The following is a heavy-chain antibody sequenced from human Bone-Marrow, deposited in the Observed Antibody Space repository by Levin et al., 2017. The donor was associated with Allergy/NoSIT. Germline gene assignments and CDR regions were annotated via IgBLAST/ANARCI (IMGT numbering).Heavy chain of an antibody. CDR2: INEDGSDK. J-gene: IGHJ4*02. Sequence: GGSLRLSCVVSGLTFSDYWMTWARQVSGKGLEWVASINEDGSDKYYVDSVKGRFTISRDNAKNSLYLQMNNLRAEDTAVYYCAKQISREGYWGQGTLVTVSS. CDR3: AKQISREGY. D-gene: IGHD1-26*01. CDR1: GLTFSDYW. V-gene: IGHV3-7*01.